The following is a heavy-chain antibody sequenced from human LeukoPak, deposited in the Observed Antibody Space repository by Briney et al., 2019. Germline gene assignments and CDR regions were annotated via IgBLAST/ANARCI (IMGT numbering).Heavy chain of an antibody. CDR2: IYHSGST. D-gene: IGHD5-24*01. Sequence: SETLSLTCTVSGYSISSGYYWGWIRQPPGKGLEWIGNIYHSGSTYYNPSLKSRVTISVDTSKNQFSLKLSSVTAADTAVYYCANMRWLQSTFDYWGQGTLVTVSS. J-gene: IGHJ4*02. CDR1: GYSISSGYY. CDR3: ANMRWLQSTFDY. V-gene: IGHV4-38-2*02.